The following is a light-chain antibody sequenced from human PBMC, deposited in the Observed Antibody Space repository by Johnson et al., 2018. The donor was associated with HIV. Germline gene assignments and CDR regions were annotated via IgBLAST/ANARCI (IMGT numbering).Light chain of an antibody. CDR2: ENN. V-gene: IGLV1-51*02. J-gene: IGLJ1*01. Sequence: QSVLTQPPSVSAAPGQKVTISCSGSSSNVGSNSVSWYRHFPETAPKLLIYENNERPSGIPDRFSGSKSGTSATLGITGLQTGDEADYYCATWHTSLSAGGVFGTGTKVTVL. CDR1: SSNVGSNS. CDR3: ATWHTSLSAGGV.